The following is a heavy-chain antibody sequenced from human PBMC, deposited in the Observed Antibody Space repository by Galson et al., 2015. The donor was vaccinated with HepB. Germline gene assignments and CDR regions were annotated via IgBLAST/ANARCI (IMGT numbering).Heavy chain of an antibody. CDR1: GGTFSSYA. D-gene: IGHD3-22*01. CDR2: IIPIFGTA. V-gene: IGHV1-69*01. Sequence: QSGAEVKKPGESLTTSCKASGGTFSSYAISWVRQAPGQGLEWMGGIIPIFGTANYAQKFQGRVTITADESTSTAYMELSSLRSEDTAVYYCARSSDSSGYYSEGDYYYGMDVWGQGTTVTVSS. J-gene: IGHJ6*02. CDR3: ARSSDSSGYYSEGDYYYGMDV.